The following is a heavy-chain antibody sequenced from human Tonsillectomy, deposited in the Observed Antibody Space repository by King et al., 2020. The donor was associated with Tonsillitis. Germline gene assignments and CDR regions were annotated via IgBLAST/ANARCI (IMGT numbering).Heavy chain of an antibody. CDR1: LGTFSSYA. CDR2: IIPIFGTA. D-gene: IGHD3-10*01. Sequence: QLVQSGAEVKKPGSSVKVSCKASLGTFSSYAISWVRQAPGQGLEWMGGIIPIFGTAIYAEKFQGRVTINADESTSTAYMELSSLRSDDTAVYYCARDTSSYYGSGSFYSSTYWGQGTLVTVSP. J-gene: IGHJ4*02. CDR3: ARDTSSYYGSGSFYSSTY. V-gene: IGHV1-69*01.